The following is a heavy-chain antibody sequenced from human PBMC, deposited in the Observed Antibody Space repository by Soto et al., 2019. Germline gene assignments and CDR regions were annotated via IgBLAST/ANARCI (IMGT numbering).Heavy chain of an antibody. CDR3: ARHHVRGRTIAGAAEF. CDR2: INQSGNT. V-gene: IGHV4-34*01. Sequence: QVQLQQWGAGLLKPSETLSLTCAVYGGSFTGYYWSWIRQRPGKGLEWIGEINQSGNTNYNPSLKSRVVISVDTSKNQLSLNLSSVTAADTAMYYCARHHVRGRTIAGAAEFWGQGTLVTVSS. CDR1: GGSFTGYY. J-gene: IGHJ4*02. D-gene: IGHD6-13*01.